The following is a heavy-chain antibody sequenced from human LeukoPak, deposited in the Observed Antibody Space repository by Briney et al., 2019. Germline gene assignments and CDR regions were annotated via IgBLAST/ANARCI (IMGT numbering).Heavy chain of an antibody. CDR1: GGSISSSSYY. D-gene: IGHD5-24*01. CDR2: IYYSGST. J-gene: IGHJ4*02. CDR3: ARVPGPPRGQKWLQD. Sequence: SETLSLTCTVSGGSISSSSYYWGWIRQPPGKGLEWIGSIYYSGSTYYNPSLKSRVTISVDTSKNQFSLKLSSVTAADTAVYYCARVPGPPRGQKWLQDWGQGTLVTVSS. V-gene: IGHV4-39*07.